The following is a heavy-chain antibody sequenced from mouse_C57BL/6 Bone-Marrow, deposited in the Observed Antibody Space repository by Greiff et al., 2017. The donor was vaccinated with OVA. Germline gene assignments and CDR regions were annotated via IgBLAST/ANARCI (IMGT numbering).Heavy chain of an antibody. V-gene: IGHV1-19*01. CDR3: ARSWLLLYYFDY. Sequence: EVKLVESGPVLVKPGASVKMSCKASGYTFTDYYMNWVKQSHGKSLEWIGVINPYNGGTSYNQKFKGKATLTVDKSSSTAYMEMNSLTSEDSAVYYCARSWLLLYYFDYWGQGTTLTVSS. CDR2: INPYNGGT. D-gene: IGHD2-3*01. CDR1: GYTFTDYY. J-gene: IGHJ2*01.